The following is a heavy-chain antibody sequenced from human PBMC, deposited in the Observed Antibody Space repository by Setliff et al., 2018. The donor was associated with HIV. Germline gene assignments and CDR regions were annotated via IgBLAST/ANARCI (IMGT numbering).Heavy chain of an antibody. CDR1: GDSVSSGGFY. CDR3: ARITIFVPGDPYFYGMDV. Sequence: SETLSLTCSVSGDSVSSGGFYWSWIRQRPDRGLEWIGHLFYSGTTYYSPSLKSRVIISRDTSENQFSLQLSSVTAADTAVYYCARITIFVPGDPYFYGMDVWGQGTTVTVSS. D-gene: IGHD3-3*02. J-gene: IGHJ6*02. CDR2: LFYSGTT. V-gene: IGHV4-31*03.